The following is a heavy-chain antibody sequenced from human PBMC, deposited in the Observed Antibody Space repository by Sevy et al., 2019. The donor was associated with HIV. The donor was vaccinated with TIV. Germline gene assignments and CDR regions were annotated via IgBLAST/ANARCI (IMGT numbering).Heavy chain of an antibody. D-gene: IGHD1-26*01. V-gene: IGHV3-49*04. CDR3: TRWSGSQSIFDY. CDR2: IKSKAYGGTT. CDR1: GFTFGDYS. Sequence: GGSLRLSCTASGFTFGDYSMSWVRQAPGKGLEWISFIKSKAYGGTTGNAASVKGRFTISRDDSKSIAYLQMNNLQTEDTAVYFCTRWSGSQSIFDYWGRGTLVTVSS. J-gene: IGHJ4*02.